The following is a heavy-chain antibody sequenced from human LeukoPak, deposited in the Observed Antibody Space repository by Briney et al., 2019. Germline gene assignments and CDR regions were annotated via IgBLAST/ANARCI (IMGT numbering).Heavy chain of an antibody. CDR1: GVSICSYY. CDR2: IYYSGNT. J-gene: IGHJ5*02. D-gene: IGHD3-10*01. Sequence: PSETLSLTCTVSGVSICSYYWSWIRQPPGKGLEGIGYIYYSGNTNYNPSLKSRVTISVDTSKNQFSLKLTSVTAADTAVYYCARGGYYYGFHENWFGPWGQGTLVTVSS. V-gene: IGHV4-59*01. CDR3: ARGGYYYGFHENWFGP.